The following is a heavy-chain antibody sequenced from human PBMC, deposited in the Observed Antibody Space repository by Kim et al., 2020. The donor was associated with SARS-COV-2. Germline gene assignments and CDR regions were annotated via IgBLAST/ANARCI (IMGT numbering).Heavy chain of an antibody. CDR1: GYTFTGYY. J-gene: IGHJ6*02. D-gene: IGHD1-7*01. V-gene: IGHV1-2*06. CDR3: AVITGTYPYYYYGMDV. CDR2: INPNSGGT. Sequence: ASVKVSCKASGYTFTGYYMHWVRQAPGQGLEWMGRINPNSGGTNYAQKFQGRVTMTRDTSISTAYMELSRLRSDDTAVYYCAVITGTYPYYYYGMDVWGQGTTVTVSS.